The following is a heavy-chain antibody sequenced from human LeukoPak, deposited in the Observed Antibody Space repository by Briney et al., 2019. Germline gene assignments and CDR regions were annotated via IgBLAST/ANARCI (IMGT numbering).Heavy chain of an antibody. V-gene: IGHV4-39*07. D-gene: IGHD4-17*01. CDR2: IYYSGST. Sequence: PSETLSLTCTVSGGSISSSDYYWAWIRQPPGMGLEYIGRIYYSGSTYYNPSLKSRVTISVDTSKNQFSLKLSSVTAADTAVYYCARGGLAVTTPWGQGTMVTVSS. J-gene: IGHJ3*01. CDR3: ARGGLAVTTP. CDR1: GGSISSSDYY.